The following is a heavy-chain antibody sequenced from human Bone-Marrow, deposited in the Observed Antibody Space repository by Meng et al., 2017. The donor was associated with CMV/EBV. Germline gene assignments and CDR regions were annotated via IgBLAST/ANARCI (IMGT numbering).Heavy chain of an antibody. V-gene: IGHV4-39*07. J-gene: IGHJ5*02. D-gene: IGHD2-2*01. CDR3: ASVPGYCSSTSCLNWFDP. CDR2: IYYSGST. CDR1: GGSISSSSYY. Sequence: SETLSLTCTVPGGSISSSSYYWGWIRQPPGKGLEWIGSIYYSGSTYYNPSLKSRVTISVDTSKNQFSLKLSSVTAADTAVYYCASVPGYCSSTSCLNWFDPWGQGTLVTVSS.